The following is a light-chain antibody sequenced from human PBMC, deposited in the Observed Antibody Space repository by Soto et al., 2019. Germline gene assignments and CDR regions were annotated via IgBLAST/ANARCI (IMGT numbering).Light chain of an antibody. CDR2: GAS. CDR1: QSVANY. J-gene: IGKJ2*01. V-gene: IGKV3-11*01. CDR3: AQRSDWPPYT. Sequence: EIVLTQSPGTLHLSPGERATLSCRASQSVANYLGWYQQKPGQAPRLLIYGASNRATGIPARFNGGGSGTDFPLTISSLEPEDFAVYYCAQRSDWPPYTFGQGTKVEIK.